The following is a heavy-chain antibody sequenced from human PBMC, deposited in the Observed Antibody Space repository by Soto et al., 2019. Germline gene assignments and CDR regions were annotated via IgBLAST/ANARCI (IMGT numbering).Heavy chain of an antibody. J-gene: IGHJ6*01. CDR2: IYYSGST. V-gene: IGHV4-39*01. Sequence: PSETLSLTCTVSGGSISSSSYYWCWIRQPPGKGLEWIGSIYYSGSTYYNPSLKSRVTISVDTSKNQFSLKLSSVTAADTAVYYCARHYHGYYDFWCGYYKDYDYGRDVWGQGRTVTVAS. CDR3: ARHYHGYYDFWCGYYKDYDYGRDV. CDR1: GGSISSSSYY. D-gene: IGHD3-3*01.